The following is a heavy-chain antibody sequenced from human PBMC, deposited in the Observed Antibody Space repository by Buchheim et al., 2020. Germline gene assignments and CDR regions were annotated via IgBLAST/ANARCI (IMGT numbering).Heavy chain of an antibody. V-gene: IGHV4-39*07. Sequence: QLQLQESGPGLVQSSETLSLTCNVSGGSVTSSNYYWAWIRQPPGKGLEWIGSMFYTGTTYYNPSVKSRVTISIDTAKNQFSLRLSSVTAADTAVYYCARDRSRTDGYDRFDYWGQGTL. CDR2: MFYTGTT. CDR3: ARDRSRTDGYDRFDY. J-gene: IGHJ4*02. CDR1: GGSVTSSNYY. D-gene: IGHD5-24*01.